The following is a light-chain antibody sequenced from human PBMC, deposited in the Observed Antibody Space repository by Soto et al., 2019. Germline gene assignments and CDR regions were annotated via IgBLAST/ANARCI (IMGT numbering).Light chain of an antibody. CDR3: QQTYSDIS. CDR1: QSVSRY. V-gene: IGKV3-11*01. Sequence: EIALTQSPATLSLSPGERATLSCRASQSVSRYLAWYQQKPGQAPRLLIYDASNRATGIPARFSGSGSGTDFTLTISSLEPEDFASYHCQQTYSDISFGGGTKV. CDR2: DAS. J-gene: IGKJ4*01.